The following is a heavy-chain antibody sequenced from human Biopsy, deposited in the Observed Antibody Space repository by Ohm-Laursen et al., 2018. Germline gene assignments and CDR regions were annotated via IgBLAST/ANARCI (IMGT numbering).Heavy chain of an antibody. CDR3: VRQGGYFQN. CDR2: VYYTGNT. CDR1: GGSVGSGTFH. V-gene: IGHV4-61*01. Sequence: SETLSLTCSVSGGSVGSGTFHWGWLRQPPGQGLEWIGHVYYTGNTNYNPSLKSRVTISMDMTKNQFSMRLSSVTAADTAVYYCVRQGGYFQNWGPGSQVAVSS. D-gene: IGHD5-12*01. J-gene: IGHJ1*01.